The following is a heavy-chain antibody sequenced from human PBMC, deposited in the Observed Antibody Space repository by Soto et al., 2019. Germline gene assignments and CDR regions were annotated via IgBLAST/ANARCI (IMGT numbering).Heavy chain of an antibody. CDR3: VRGGILEANRPYYCYGLDV. J-gene: IGHJ6*02. V-gene: IGHV1-18*01. CDR1: GYTFSTYG. Sequence: ASVKVSCKVFGYTFSTYGLSWVRQAPGQGLEWMGWVSPYNGNTYYAPGLQGRVTMTTDTSTNTAYVSLRSLRSDDTAIYYCVRGGILEANRPYYCYGLDVWGQGTPVTVSS. D-gene: IGHD1-1*01. CDR2: VSPYNGNT.